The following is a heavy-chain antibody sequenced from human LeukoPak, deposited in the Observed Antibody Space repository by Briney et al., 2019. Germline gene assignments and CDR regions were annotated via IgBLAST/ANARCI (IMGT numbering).Heavy chain of an antibody. J-gene: IGHJ4*02. CDR1: GGSISSYY. V-gene: IGHV4-59*01. D-gene: IGHD3-22*01. CDR3: ARWIGYYYDSSGYSYYFDY. Sequence: SETLSLTCTVSGGSISSYYWSWIRQPPGKGLEWIGYIYYSGSTNYNPSLKSRVTISVDTSKNQFSLKLSSVTAADTAVYYCARWIGYYYDSSGYSYYFDYWGQGTLVTVSS. CDR2: IYYSGST.